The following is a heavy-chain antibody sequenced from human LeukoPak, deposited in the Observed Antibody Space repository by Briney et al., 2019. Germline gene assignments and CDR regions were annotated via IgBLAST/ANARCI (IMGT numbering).Heavy chain of an antibody. D-gene: IGHD3-9*01. CDR3: ENTESILTNDRPSDV. Sequence: PSETLSLTCAVYGGSFSNYYWNWIRQPPGKGLEWIGEISHSGNTNYNPSLKGRVTISVDKSKKQLSLKLSSVSAADTATYYCENTESILTNDRPSDVWGQGTTVTVSS. CDR1: GGSFSNYY. J-gene: IGHJ6*02. V-gene: IGHV4-34*01. CDR2: ISHSGNT.